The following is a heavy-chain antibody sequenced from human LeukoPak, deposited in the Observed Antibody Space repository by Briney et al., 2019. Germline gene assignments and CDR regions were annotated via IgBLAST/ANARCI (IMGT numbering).Heavy chain of an antibody. Sequence: GGSLRLSCAASGFTFSSYAMHWVRQAPGQGLEWMGWINPNSGGTNYAQKFQGWVTMTRDTSISTAYMELSRLRSDDTAVYYCARAKVERGYSYGLYGMDVWGQGTTVTVSS. J-gene: IGHJ6*02. D-gene: IGHD5-18*01. CDR2: INPNSGGT. CDR1: GFTFSSYA. CDR3: ARAKVERGYSYGLYGMDV. V-gene: IGHV1-2*04.